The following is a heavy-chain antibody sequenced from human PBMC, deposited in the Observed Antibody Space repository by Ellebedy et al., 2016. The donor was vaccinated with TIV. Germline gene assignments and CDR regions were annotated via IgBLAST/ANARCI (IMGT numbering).Heavy chain of an antibody. CDR3: ARDGAGRWDY. CDR2: MYHGGST. D-gene: IGHD4-23*01. V-gene: IGHV4-38-2*02. Sequence: MPSETLSLTCSVSGSSFSSGYHRGWIRPPPGRRLAWLGIMYHGGSTYYGPSLKCRITISGDTSKNQLSLRLSSVTAADTAVYYCARDGAGRWDYWGPGTLVTVSS. CDR1: GSSFSSGYH. J-gene: IGHJ4*02.